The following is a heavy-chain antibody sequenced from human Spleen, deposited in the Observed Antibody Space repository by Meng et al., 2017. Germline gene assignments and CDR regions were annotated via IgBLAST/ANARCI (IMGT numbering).Heavy chain of an antibody. CDR2: ISYSGDT. CDR3: ARVRSSSWSILYYFDY. CDR1: GDSISSYY. J-gene: IGHJ4*02. Sequence: GSLRLSCTVSGDSISSYYWSWIRQPPGKGLEWIGSISYSGDTNYNPSLKSRVTISVDTSKNQFSLKLSSVTAADTAVYYCARVRSSSWSILYYFDYWGQGTLVTVSS. D-gene: IGHD6-13*01. V-gene: IGHV4-59*01.